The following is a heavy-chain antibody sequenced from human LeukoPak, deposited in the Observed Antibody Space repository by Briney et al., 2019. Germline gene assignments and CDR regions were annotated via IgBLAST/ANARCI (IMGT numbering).Heavy chain of an antibody. V-gene: IGHV3-23*01. CDR2: ISGSGGST. D-gene: IGHD5-18*01. CDR1: GFTFSTFW. Sequence: PGGSLRLSCAASGFTFSTFWMSWVRQAPGKGLEWVSAISGSGGSTYYADSVKGRFTISRDNSKNTLYLQMNSLRAEDTAVYYCAKGSSYGYVGYFDYWGQGTLVTVSS. J-gene: IGHJ4*02. CDR3: AKGSSYGYVGYFDY.